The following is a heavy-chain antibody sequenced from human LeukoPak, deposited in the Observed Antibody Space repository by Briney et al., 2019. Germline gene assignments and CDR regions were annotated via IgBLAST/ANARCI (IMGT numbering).Heavy chain of an antibody. V-gene: IGHV3-23*01. CDR3: AATISLVRGYFDY. Sequence: GGSLRLSCAASGFTFNNFAMSWVRQAPGKGLEWVSVISNSGGSTYYADSVKGRFTISRDNSKNTLYLQMNSLRAEDTAVYCCAATISLVRGYFDYWGQGTLVTVSS. D-gene: IGHD3-10*01. CDR2: ISNSGGST. CDR1: GFTFNNFA. J-gene: IGHJ4*02.